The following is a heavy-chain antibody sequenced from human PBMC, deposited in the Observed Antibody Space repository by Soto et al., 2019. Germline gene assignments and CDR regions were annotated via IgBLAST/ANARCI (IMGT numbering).Heavy chain of an antibody. Sequence: GGSLRLSCAASGFTFSSYGMHWVRQAPGKGLEWVAVISYDGSNKYYADSVKSRFTISRDNSKNTLYLQMNSLRAEDTAVYYCAKVALEWLPFYYYYYYMDVWGKGTTVTVSS. CDR1: GFTFSSYG. J-gene: IGHJ6*03. CDR2: ISYDGSNK. D-gene: IGHD3-3*01. V-gene: IGHV3-30*18. CDR3: AKVALEWLPFYYYYYYMDV.